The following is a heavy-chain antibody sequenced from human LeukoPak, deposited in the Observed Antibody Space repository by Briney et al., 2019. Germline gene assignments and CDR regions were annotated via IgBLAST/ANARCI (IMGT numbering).Heavy chain of an antibody. V-gene: IGHV1-69*13. CDR2: IIPIFGTA. CDR1: GGTFSSYA. J-gene: IGHJ4*02. CDR3: AKDWGSGSYEGDY. Sequence: GASVKVSCKASGGTFSSYAISWVRQAPGQGLEWMGGIIPIFGTANYAQKFQGRVTITADESTSTAYMELSSLRSEDTAVYYCAKDWGSGSYEGDYWGQGTLVTVSS. D-gene: IGHD1-26*01.